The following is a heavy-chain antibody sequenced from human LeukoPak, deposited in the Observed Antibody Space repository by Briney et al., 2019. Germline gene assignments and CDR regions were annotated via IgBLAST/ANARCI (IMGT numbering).Heavy chain of an antibody. V-gene: IGHV1-18*01. CDR2: ISAYNGNT. Sequence: ASVKVSCKASGYTFTSYGISWVRQAPGQGLEWMGWISAYNGNTNYAQKLQGRVTMTTDTSTSTAYMELRSLRSDDTAVYYCARLIYLYSNRRDFDYWGQGTLLTVSS. D-gene: IGHD6-13*01. J-gene: IGHJ4*02. CDR3: ARLIYLYSNRRDFDY. CDR1: GYTFTSYG.